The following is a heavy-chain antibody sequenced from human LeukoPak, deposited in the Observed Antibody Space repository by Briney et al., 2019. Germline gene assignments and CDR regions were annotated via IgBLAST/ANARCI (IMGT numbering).Heavy chain of an antibody. D-gene: IGHD6-13*01. CDR1: GFTFSSYW. V-gene: IGHV3-74*01. CDR2: INSDGSST. CDR3: AREGVAAARSGSSYGNDV. J-gene: IGHJ6*02. Sequence: GGSLRLSCAASGFTFSSYWMHWVRQAPGKGLVWVSRINSDGSSTSYAGSVKGRFTISRDNAKNTLYLQLNSLRAEDTAVYYCAREGVAAARSGSSYGNDVLGQGATV.